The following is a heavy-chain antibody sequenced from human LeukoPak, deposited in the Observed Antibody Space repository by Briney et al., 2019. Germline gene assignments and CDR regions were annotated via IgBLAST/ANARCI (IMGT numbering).Heavy chain of an antibody. CDR3: AKKGYCSSTTCPYYFDY. CDR1: GFTFTTYW. V-gene: IGHV3-23*01. J-gene: IGHJ4*02. Sequence: GGSLRLSCAASGFTFTTYWMTWVRQAPGKGLEWVSAISGSGGSTYYADSVKGRFTISRDNSKNTLYLQMNSLRAEDTAVYYCAKKGYCSSTTCPYYFDYWGQGTLVTVSS. D-gene: IGHD2-2*01. CDR2: ISGSGGST.